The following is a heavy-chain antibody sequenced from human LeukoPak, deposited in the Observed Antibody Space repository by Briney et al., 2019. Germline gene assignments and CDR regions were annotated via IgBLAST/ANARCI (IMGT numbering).Heavy chain of an antibody. Sequence: PGGSLRLSCTASGFIFSTYGMHWVRQAPGKGLEWVAFIRFDGSDEFYADSVKGRFTISRDNSKNTLYLQMNSLRPEDTSVYYCAEDQKLQPFHYWGQGTLVTVSS. V-gene: IGHV3-30*02. J-gene: IGHJ4*02. D-gene: IGHD1-1*01. CDR3: AEDQKLQPFHY. CDR2: IRFDGSDE. CDR1: GFIFSTYG.